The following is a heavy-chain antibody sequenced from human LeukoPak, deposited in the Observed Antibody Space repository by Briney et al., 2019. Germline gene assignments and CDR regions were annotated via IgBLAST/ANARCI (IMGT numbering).Heavy chain of an antibody. Sequence: ASVKVPCKASGYTFTSYDINWVRQATGQGLEWMGWMNPNSGNTGYAQKFQGRVTMTRNTSISTAYMELSSLRSEDTAVYYCARGTVVVVAAAREPNYYYYGMDVWGQGTTVTVSS. CDR1: GYTFTSYD. CDR3: ARGTVVVVAAAREPNYYYYGMDV. CDR2: MNPNSGNT. J-gene: IGHJ6*02. D-gene: IGHD2-15*01. V-gene: IGHV1-8*01.